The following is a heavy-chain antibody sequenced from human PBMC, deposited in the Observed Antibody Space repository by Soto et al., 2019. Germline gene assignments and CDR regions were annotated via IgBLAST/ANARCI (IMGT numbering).Heavy chain of an antibody. D-gene: IGHD1-7*01. CDR3: ARRRYNWNYGWFDP. CDR2: INHSGST. Sequence: PSETLSLTCAVYGGSFSGYYWSWIRQPPGKGLEWIGEINHSGSTNYNPSLKSRVTISVDTSKNQFSLKLSSVTAADTAVYYCARRRYNWNYGWFDPWGQGTLVTVSS. CDR1: GGSFSGYY. J-gene: IGHJ5*02. V-gene: IGHV4-34*01.